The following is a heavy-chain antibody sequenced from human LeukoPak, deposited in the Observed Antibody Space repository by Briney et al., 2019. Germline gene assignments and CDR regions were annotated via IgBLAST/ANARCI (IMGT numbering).Heavy chain of an antibody. V-gene: IGHV3-21*01. J-gene: IGHJ6*02. D-gene: IGHD1-26*01. CDR3: ARDDHSGRYYYYGMDV. CDR1: GFTFSSYS. CDR2: ISSSSSYI. Sequence: PGGSLRLSCAASGFTFSSYSMNWVRQAPGKGLEWVSSISSSSSYIYYADSVKGRFTISRDNAKNSLYLQVNSLRAEDTAVYYCARDDHSGRYYYYGMDVWGQGTTVTVSS.